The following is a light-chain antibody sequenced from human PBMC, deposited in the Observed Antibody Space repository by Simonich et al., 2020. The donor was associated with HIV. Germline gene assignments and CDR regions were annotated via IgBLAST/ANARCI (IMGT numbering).Light chain of an antibody. Sequence: DIVMTQSPDSLVVSLGERATINCKSSQSVLYSSNNKNYLAWYQQKPGQPPKLLIYWASTRESGVPDRFSASGSGTDFTLTISSLQAEDVAVYSCQQYYSTPPTFGQGTKLEIK. CDR3: QQYYSTPPT. J-gene: IGKJ1*01. V-gene: IGKV4-1*01. CDR1: QSVLYSSNNKNY. CDR2: WAS.